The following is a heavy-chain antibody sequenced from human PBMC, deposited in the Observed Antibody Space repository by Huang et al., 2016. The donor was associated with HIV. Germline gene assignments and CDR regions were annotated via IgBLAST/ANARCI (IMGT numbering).Heavy chain of an antibody. D-gene: IGHD7-27*01. CDR2: IYYSGDT. CDR1: GGSITSSGHY. Sequence: QLQLQESGPRLVKPSETLSLTCTVSGGSITSSGHYWGWIRQPPGKGLEWIGIIYYSGDTDYNPSLNGRVTISVDTSKNQFSLKLNSVTAADTAVYYCARRGGWGADAFDIWGQGTMVTVSS. J-gene: IGHJ3*02. V-gene: IGHV4-39*01. CDR3: ARRGGWGADAFDI.